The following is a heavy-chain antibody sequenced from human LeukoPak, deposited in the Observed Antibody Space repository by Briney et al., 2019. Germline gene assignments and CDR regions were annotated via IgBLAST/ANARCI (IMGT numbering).Heavy chain of an antibody. J-gene: IGHJ4*02. CDR1: GVSFSGYY. CDR2: INHSGST. Sequence: SETLSLTCAVYGVSFSGYYWSWIRQPPGKGLEWIGEINHSGSTNYNPSLKSRVTISVDTSKNQFSLKLSSVTAADTAVYYCARGRGRWLQLRDFDYWGQGTLVTVSS. D-gene: IGHD5-24*01. V-gene: IGHV4-34*01. CDR3: ARGRGRWLQLRDFDY.